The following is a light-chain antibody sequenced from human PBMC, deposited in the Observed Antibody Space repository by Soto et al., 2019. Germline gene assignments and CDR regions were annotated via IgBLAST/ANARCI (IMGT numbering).Light chain of an antibody. CDR2: AAS. J-gene: IGKJ1*01. CDR3: QQGNSFPRT. V-gene: IGKV1-12*01. CDR1: QRINDW. Sequence: DIQMTQSPSSVSASVGDRVTITCRASQRINDWLAWYQQKAGKAPKVLIYAASSLESGVPSRFSGSGSGTDFTLTISSLQPEDFATYYCQQGNSFPRTFSQGTKVDIK.